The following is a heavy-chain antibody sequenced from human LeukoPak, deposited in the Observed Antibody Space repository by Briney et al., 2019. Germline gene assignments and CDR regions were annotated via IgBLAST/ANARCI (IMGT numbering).Heavy chain of an antibody. Sequence: ASVKVSCKASGYTFTSHYMHWVRQAPGQGLELMGWINPNSGGTNYAQKFQGRVTMTRDTSISTAYMELNRLRSDDTAVYYCARPDIGMADLDYWGQGTLVTVSS. J-gene: IGHJ4*02. CDR2: INPNSGGT. CDR3: ARPDIGMADLDY. CDR1: GYTFTSHY. V-gene: IGHV1-2*02. D-gene: IGHD6-19*01.